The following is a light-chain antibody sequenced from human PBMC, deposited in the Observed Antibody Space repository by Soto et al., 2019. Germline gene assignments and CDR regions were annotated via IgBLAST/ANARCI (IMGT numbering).Light chain of an antibody. CDR2: RAS. J-gene: IGKJ2*01. CDR1: QSVARA. V-gene: IGKV3-20*01. CDR3: QQHTISMYT. Sequence: EIVLTQSPGTLSLSPGETATLSCRASQSVARALTWYQQKPGQAPRLLISRASTGATGIPDRFSGSGSGTDFNLSINRPEPEDSALYYCQQHTISMYTFGQGTKLEIK.